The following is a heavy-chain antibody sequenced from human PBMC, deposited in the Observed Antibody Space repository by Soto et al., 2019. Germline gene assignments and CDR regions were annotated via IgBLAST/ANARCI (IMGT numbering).Heavy chain of an antibody. V-gene: IGHV3-30-3*01. J-gene: IGHJ5*02. CDR1: GFTFSSYA. Sequence: GGSLRLSCAASGFTFSSYAMHWVRQAPGKGLEWVAVISYDGSNKYYADSVKGRFTISRDNSRNTLYLQMISLRAGDTAVYYCAKGDRSYCGGDCYSDHWGQGTLDTVSS. CDR3: AKGDRSYCGGDCYSDH. CDR2: ISYDGSNK. D-gene: IGHD2-21*02.